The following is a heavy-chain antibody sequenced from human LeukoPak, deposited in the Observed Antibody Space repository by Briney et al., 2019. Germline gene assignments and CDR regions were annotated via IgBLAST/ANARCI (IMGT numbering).Heavy chain of an antibody. V-gene: IGHV3-66*01. Sequence: GGSLRLSCAASGFTVSSNYMSWVRQAPGKGLEWVSVIYSGDTTYYADSVKGRFTISRDNSKNMLYLQMNSLRAEDTSVYYCARGFYYDSSGLGDYWGQGTLVTVSS. J-gene: IGHJ4*02. CDR3: ARGFYYDSSGLGDY. CDR2: IYSGDTT. D-gene: IGHD3-22*01. CDR1: GFTVSSNY.